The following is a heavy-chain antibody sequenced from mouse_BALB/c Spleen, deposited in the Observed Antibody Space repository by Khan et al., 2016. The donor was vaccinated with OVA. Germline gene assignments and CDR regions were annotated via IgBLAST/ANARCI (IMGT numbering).Heavy chain of an antibody. Sequence: EVELVESGPGLVKPSPSLSLTCTVTGYSITSEYTWNWIRQFPGHKLEWMGFISYSGNTRYNPSLKSRISITRDTSKNQSFLQLNSVTSEDTATYYGARKDYYDYDPFPYWGQGTLVTVSA. CDR1: GYSITSEYT. J-gene: IGHJ3*01. CDR3: ARKDYYDYDPFPY. V-gene: IGHV3-2*02. D-gene: IGHD2-4*01. CDR2: ISYSGNT.